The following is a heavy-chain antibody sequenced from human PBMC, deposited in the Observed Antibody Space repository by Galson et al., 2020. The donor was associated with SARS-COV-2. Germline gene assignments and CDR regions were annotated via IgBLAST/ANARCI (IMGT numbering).Heavy chain of an antibody. Sequence: GESLKISCAASGLTFSNAWMNWVSQAPGKGPEWLGLIKSKSDGGTIDYAAPVKGRFTISREDSKSTLYLQLNSLKTEDTALYHCTTLSVTYGPAYCGQGTLVTVSS. V-gene: IGHV3-15*01. CDR2: IKSKSDGGTI. J-gene: IGHJ4*02. D-gene: IGHD3-10*01. CDR3: TTLSVTYGPAY. CDR1: GLTFSNAW.